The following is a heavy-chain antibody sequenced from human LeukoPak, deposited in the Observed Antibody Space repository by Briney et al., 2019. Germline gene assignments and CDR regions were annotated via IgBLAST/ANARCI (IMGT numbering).Heavy chain of an antibody. CDR1: GGTFSSYA. V-gene: IGHV1-69*05. CDR3: ARDCSSTSCSTMDV. CDR2: IIPIFGTA. J-gene: IGHJ6*03. D-gene: IGHD2-2*01. Sequence: SVKVSCKASGGTFSSYAISWVRQAPGQGLEWMGGIIPIFGTANYAQKFQGRVTITTDESTSTAYMELSSLRSEGTAVYYCARDCSSTSCSTMDVWGKGTTVTVSS.